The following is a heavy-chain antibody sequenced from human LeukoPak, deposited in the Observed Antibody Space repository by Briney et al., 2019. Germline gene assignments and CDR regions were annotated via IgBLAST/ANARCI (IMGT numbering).Heavy chain of an antibody. J-gene: IGHJ5*02. Sequence: SETLSLTCTVSGGSISSYYWSWIRQPPGKGLEWIGYIYYSGSTNYNPSLKSRVTISVDTSKNQFSLKLSSVTAADTAVYYCARGPDIAAAGSGRSSASLNWFDPWGQGTLVTVSS. CDR1: GGSISSYY. CDR2: IYYSGST. CDR3: ARGPDIAAAGSGRSSASLNWFDP. V-gene: IGHV4-59*01. D-gene: IGHD6-13*01.